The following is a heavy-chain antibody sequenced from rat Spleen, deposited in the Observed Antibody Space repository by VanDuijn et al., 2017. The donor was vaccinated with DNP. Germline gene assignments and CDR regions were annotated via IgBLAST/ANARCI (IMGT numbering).Heavy chain of an antibody. CDR1: GFTFSDYY. D-gene: IGHD1-6*01. CDR2: IRYFGDNT. Sequence: EVQLVESGGDLVQPGRSLKLSCAVSGFTFSDYYMAWVRQASTKGLELVAYIRYFGDNTYPGDSVKGRFTMSRDNAKRTLYLQMNSLKSEDTATYYCTRGVYYGSSWAFDYWGHGVMVTVSS. J-gene: IGHJ2*01. CDR3: TRGVYYGSSWAFDY. V-gene: IGHV5-20*01.